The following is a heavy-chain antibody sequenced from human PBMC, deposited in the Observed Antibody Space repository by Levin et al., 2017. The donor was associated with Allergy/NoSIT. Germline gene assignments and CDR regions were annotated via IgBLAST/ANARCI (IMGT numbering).Heavy chain of an antibody. Sequence: SVKVSCKASGGTFSSYAISWVRQAPGQGLEWMGGIIPIFGTANYAQKFQGRVTITADESTSTAYMELSSLRSEDTAVCYCARHIRFRRVAVGQYYYYYYGMDVWGQGTTVTVSS. V-gene: IGHV1-69*13. D-gene: IGHD1-26*01. CDR3: ARHIRFRRVAVGQYYYYYYGMDV. J-gene: IGHJ6*02. CDR2: IIPIFGTA. CDR1: GGTFSSYA.